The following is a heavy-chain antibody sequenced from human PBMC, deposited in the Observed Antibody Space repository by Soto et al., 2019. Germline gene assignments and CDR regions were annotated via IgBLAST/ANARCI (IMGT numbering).Heavy chain of an antibody. CDR3: ASRDYDSSGQSHWFDP. CDR1: GACISSYNY. D-gene: IGHD3-22*01. CDR2: IIYSGDI. Sequence: SETPSLTCNVSGACISSYNYWGWFRQPPGKGLEWIGSIIYSGDIMYNPSLPSRLTLFVDTSKNQFSLKLSSVTAADTAVYYCASRDYDSSGQSHWFDPWGQGILVTVS. J-gene: IGHJ5*02. V-gene: IGHV4-39*01.